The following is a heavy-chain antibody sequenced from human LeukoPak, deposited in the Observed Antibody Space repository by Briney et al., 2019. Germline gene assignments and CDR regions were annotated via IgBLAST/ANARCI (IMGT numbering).Heavy chain of an antibody. D-gene: IGHD3-10*01. CDR2: INHSGST. CDR3: ARGGGITMVRGVYPGWFDP. V-gene: IGHV4-34*01. J-gene: IGHJ5*02. CDR1: GGSINSYY. Sequence: SETLSLTCTVSGGSINSYYWSWIRQPPGKGLEWIGEINHSGSTNYNPSLKSRVTISVDTSKNQFSLKLSSVTAADTAVYYCARGGGITMVRGVYPGWFDPWGQGTLVTVSS.